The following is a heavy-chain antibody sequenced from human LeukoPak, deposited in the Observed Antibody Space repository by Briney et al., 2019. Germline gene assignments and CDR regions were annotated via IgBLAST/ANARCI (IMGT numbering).Heavy chain of an antibody. CDR3: ARGWYNSGYSCDY. CDR2: ISSTGYTI. Sequence: PGGSLRLSCAASGFRFYNSEMYWVRQAPGQGLEWVSYISSTGYTIYYADSVKGRFTISRDNAKNSLFPQMNSLRVEDTAVYFCARGWYNSGYSCDYWGQGTLVTVSS. J-gene: IGHJ4*02. V-gene: IGHV3-48*03. D-gene: IGHD6-19*01. CDR1: GFRFYNSE.